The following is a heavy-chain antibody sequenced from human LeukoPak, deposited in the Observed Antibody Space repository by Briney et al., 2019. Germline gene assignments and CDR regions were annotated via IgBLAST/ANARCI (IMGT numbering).Heavy chain of an antibody. Sequence: PGGSLRLSCAVSGFTVSSNYMSWVRQAPGKGLEWVSVIYSGGSTYYADSVKCRFTISRDNSKNTLYLQMNSLRAEDTAVYYCARGLVGIAGDYWGQGTLVTVSS. V-gene: IGHV3-66*01. J-gene: IGHJ4*02. D-gene: IGHD6-13*01. CDR3: ARGLVGIAGDY. CDR1: GFTVSSNY. CDR2: IYSGGST.